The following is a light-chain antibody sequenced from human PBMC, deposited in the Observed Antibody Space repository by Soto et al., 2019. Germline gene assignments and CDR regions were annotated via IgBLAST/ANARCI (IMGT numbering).Light chain of an antibody. CDR2: GAS. CDR1: QSVGRN. CDR3: QQSNHYPPLS. V-gene: IGKV3-15*01. Sequence: EIVMTQSPATLSVSPGERATLSCRASQSVGRNFAWYQQKPGQAPRLLIYGASTRATGIPARFSGSRSRTEFTLSISTLQSADFAIYSCQQSNHYPPLSFGGETKVEIK. J-gene: IGKJ4*01.